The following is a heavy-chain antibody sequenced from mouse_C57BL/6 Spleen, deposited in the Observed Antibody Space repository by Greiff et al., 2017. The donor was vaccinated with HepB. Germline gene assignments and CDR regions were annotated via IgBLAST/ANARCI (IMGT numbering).Heavy chain of an antibody. V-gene: IGHV1-18*01. Sequence: EVQLQQSGPELVKPGASVKIPCKASGYTFTDYNMDWVKQSHGKSLEWIGDINPNNGGTIYNQKFKGKATLTVDKSSSTAYMELRSLTSEDTAVYYCARSFSSYWYFDVWGTGTTVTVSS. CDR1: GYTFTDYN. J-gene: IGHJ1*03. D-gene: IGHD1-1*01. CDR2: INPNNGGT. CDR3: ARSFSSYWYFDV.